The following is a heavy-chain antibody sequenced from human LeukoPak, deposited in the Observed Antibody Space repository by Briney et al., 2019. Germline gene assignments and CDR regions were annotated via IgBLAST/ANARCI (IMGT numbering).Heavy chain of an antibody. V-gene: IGHV1-18*01. Sequence: ASVEVSCKASRYTFTSYGISWVRQAPGQGLEWMGWISAYNGNTNDAQKTQGRVTMTTDTSTSTAYMELRSLRSDDTAVYYCARDRLTVAGTTSFDYWGQGTLVTVSS. CDR1: RYTFTSYG. J-gene: IGHJ4*02. D-gene: IGHD1-7*01. CDR2: ISAYNGNT. CDR3: ARDRLTVAGTTSFDY.